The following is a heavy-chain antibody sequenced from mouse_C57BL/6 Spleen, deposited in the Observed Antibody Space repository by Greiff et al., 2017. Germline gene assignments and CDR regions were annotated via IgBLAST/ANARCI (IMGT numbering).Heavy chain of an antibody. V-gene: IGHV1-55*01. CDR2: IYPGSGST. CDR3: ARPYYDYDGGPYAMDY. D-gene: IGHD2-4*01. J-gene: IGHJ4*01. Sequence: QVQLQQSGAELVKPGASVKMSCKASGYTFTSYWITWVKQRPGQGLEWIGDIYPGSGSTNYNEKFKSKATLTVDTSSSTAYMQLSSLTSEDSAVYYCARPYYDYDGGPYAMDYWGQGTSVTVSS. CDR1: GYTFTSYW.